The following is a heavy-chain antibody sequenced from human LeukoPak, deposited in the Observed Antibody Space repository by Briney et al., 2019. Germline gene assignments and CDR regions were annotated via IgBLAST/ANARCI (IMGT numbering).Heavy chain of an antibody. V-gene: IGHV4-4*02. D-gene: IGHD3-22*01. CDR1: GGSIGSNNW. Sequence: SETLSLTCAVSGGSIGSNNWWTWLRQPPGEGLEWIAEIYHTGLINYNPSLMSRVTISVDTSKNFFSLQLSSVTAADTAVYYCARTYSYDSRGYLYYFDYWGQGTLVAVSS. J-gene: IGHJ4*02. CDR3: ARTYSYDSRGYLYYFDY. CDR2: IYHTGLI.